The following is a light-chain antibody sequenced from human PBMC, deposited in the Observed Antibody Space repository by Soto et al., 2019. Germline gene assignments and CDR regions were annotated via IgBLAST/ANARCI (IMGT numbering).Light chain of an antibody. CDR1: QSVSSKY. CDR2: AAS. Sequence: ETVLTQFPGTLSLSPGERATLSCRASQSVSSKYLAWYQQKPGQAPRLLIYAASNRATDIPARFSGSASGRGFTLTINRLEPEDFAVYYCQQWRTFGQGTKVEIK. J-gene: IGKJ1*01. CDR3: QQWRT. V-gene: IGKV3-20*01.